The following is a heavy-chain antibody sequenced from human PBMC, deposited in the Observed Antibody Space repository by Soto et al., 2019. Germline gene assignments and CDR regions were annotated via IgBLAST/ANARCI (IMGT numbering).Heavy chain of an antibody. Sequence: SETLSLTCTVSGGSISSSSYYWGWIRQPPGKGLEWIGSIYYSGSTYYNPSLKSRVTISVDTSKNQFSLKLSSVTAADTAVYYCARHVNYYDSSGYYSKYFDYWGQGTPVTVPQ. D-gene: IGHD3-22*01. CDR1: GGSISSSSYY. CDR2: IYYSGST. CDR3: ARHVNYYDSSGYYSKYFDY. V-gene: IGHV4-39*01. J-gene: IGHJ4*02.